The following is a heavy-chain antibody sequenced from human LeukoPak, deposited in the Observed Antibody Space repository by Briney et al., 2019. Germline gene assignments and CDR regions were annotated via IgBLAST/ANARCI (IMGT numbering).Heavy chain of an antibody. D-gene: IGHD3-16*02. CDR2: IKQDGSEK. CDR1: GFTFSSYL. V-gene: IGHV3-7*01. Sequence: PGGSLRLSCAASGFTFSSYLMSWVRQAPGKGLEWVANIKQDGSEKYYVDSVKGRFTISRDNAKNSLYLQMNSLRAEDTAVYYCARGTAGLRLGALSPWGQGTLVTVSS. CDR3: ARGTAGLRLGALSP. J-gene: IGHJ5*02.